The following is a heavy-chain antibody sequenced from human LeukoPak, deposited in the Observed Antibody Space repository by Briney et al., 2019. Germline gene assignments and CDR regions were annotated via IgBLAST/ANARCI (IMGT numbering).Heavy chain of an antibody. CDR1: GYRSSGYW. V-gene: IGHV5-51*01. CDR2: IYPGDSDT. Sequence: GESLKISCKGSGYRSSGYWIAWVRQVPGKGLEWMGIIYPGDSDTRYSPSFEGQVTISADTSISTAYLQWNSLQASDTAMFYCARLDTAMILGMDVWGQGTTVTVSS. D-gene: IGHD5-18*01. J-gene: IGHJ6*02. CDR3: ARLDTAMILGMDV.